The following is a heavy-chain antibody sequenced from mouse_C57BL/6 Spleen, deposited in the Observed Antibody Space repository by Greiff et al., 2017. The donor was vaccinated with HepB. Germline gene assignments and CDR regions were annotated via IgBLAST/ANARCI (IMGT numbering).Heavy chain of an antibody. CDR3: ARSYDYDGVDY. V-gene: IGHV1-82*01. CDR2: IYPGDGDT. D-gene: IGHD2-4*01. J-gene: IGHJ4*01. Sequence: QVQLQQSGPELVKPGASVKISCKASGYAFSSSWMNWVKQRPGKGLEWIGRIYPGDGDTNYNGKFKGKATLTADKSSSTAYMKLSSLTSEDSAVYYCARSYDYDGVDYWGQGTSVTVSS. CDR1: GYAFSSSW.